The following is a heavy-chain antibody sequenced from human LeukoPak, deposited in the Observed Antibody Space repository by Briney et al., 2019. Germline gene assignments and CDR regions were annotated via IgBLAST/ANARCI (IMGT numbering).Heavy chain of an antibody. CDR1: GFNFNHYG. D-gene: IGHD6-19*01. J-gene: IGHJ4*02. V-gene: IGHV3-23*01. Sequence: PGGSLRLSCEASGFNFNHYGMNWARQAPGMGLEWVSGITAPGTTYYADSVKGRFTISRDNSKNTVYLQMNSLTAEDAATYFCARDLHWLAFDFWGQGSLVTVSS. CDR3: ARDLHWLAFDF. CDR2: ITAPGTT.